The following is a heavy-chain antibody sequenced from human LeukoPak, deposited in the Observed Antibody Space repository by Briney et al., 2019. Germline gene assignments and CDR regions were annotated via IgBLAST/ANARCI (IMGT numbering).Heavy chain of an antibody. Sequence: ASVKVSCKASGYTFINHDIDWLRQAPGQGLEWMGWMNSNTGNTGYAQKFQGRVTMTRNTSISTAYMELSSLRSEDTAVYYCVRPPLYYYDSSGYSATDYWGQGTLVTVSS. J-gene: IGHJ4*02. CDR1: GYTFINHD. CDR3: VRPPLYYYDSSGYSATDY. V-gene: IGHV1-8*01. D-gene: IGHD3-22*01. CDR2: MNSNTGNT.